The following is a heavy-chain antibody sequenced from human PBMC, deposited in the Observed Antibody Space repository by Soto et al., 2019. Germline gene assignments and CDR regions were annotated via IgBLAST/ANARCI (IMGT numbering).Heavy chain of an antibody. V-gene: IGHV3-11*03. Sequence: PGGSLRLSCAASGFTFSDYYMSWIRQAPGKGLEWVSYISSSSSYTNYADSVKGRFTISRDNAKNSLYLQMNSLRAEDTAVYYCARLWFGELYYYYYGMDVWGQGTTVTVSS. CDR1: GFTFSDYY. CDR2: ISSSSSYT. CDR3: ARLWFGELYYYYYGMDV. J-gene: IGHJ6*02. D-gene: IGHD3-10*01.